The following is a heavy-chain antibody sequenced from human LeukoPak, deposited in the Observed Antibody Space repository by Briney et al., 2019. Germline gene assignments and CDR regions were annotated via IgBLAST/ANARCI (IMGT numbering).Heavy chain of an antibody. CDR3: ARAKRPMVLDH. Sequence: GGSLRLSCAASGFTFSTYWMNWVRQAPGKGLEWVANIKPDGSEGYYVDSVKGPFTLSRDNAQNSLYLQMNSLRDDDTAVYYCARAKRPMVLDHWGQGTLVTVSS. CDR1: GFTFSTYW. V-gene: IGHV3-7*03. CDR2: IKPDGSEG. D-gene: IGHD3-10*01. J-gene: IGHJ4*02.